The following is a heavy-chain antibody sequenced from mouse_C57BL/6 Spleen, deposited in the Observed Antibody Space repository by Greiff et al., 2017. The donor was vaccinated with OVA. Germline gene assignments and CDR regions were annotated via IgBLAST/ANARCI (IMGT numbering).Heavy chain of an antibody. J-gene: IGHJ2*01. Sequence: VKLMESGAELVRPGASVTLSCKASGYTFTDYEMHWVKQTPVHGLEWIGAIDPETGGTAYNQKFKGKAILTADKSSSTAYMELRSLTSEDSAVYYCTRVRDGDYFDYWGQGTTLTVSS. D-gene: IGHD3-3*01. CDR1: GYTFTDYE. V-gene: IGHV1-15*01. CDR2: IDPETGGT. CDR3: TRVRDGDYFDY.